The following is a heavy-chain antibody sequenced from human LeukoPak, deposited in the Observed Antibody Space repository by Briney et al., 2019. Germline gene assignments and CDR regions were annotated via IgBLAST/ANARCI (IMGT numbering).Heavy chain of an antibody. J-gene: IGHJ4*02. CDR2: IYHSGST. V-gene: IGHV4-30-2*01. D-gene: IGHD3-10*01. Sequence: PSQTLSLTCTVSGGSISSGGYYWSWIRQPPGKGLEWIGYIYHSGSTYYNPSLKSRVTISVDRSKNQFSLKLSSVTAADTAVYYCARDQLRDGSGSYLYYFDYWGQGTLVTVSS. CDR1: GGSISSGGYY. CDR3: ARDQLRDGSGSYLYYFDY.